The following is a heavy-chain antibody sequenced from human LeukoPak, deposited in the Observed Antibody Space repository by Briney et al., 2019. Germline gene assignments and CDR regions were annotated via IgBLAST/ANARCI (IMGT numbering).Heavy chain of an antibody. Sequence: ASVKVSCKASGYTFTSYDINWVRQATGQGLEWMGWMNPNSGNTNYAQKFQERVTITRDMSTSTAYMELSSLRSEDTAVYYCASETVGYTYFDYWGQGTLVTVSS. CDR3: ASETVGYTYFDY. V-gene: IGHV1-8*03. D-gene: IGHD4-23*01. CDR2: MNPNSGNT. J-gene: IGHJ4*02. CDR1: GYTFTSYD.